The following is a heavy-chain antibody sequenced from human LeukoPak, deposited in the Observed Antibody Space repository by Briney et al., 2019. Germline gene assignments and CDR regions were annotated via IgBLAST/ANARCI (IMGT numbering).Heavy chain of an antibody. J-gene: IGHJ4*02. CDR1: GFTFSSYS. D-gene: IGHD3-22*01. CDR3: ARDSSGYPYPAFYY. V-gene: IGHV3-21*01. CDR2: ISSSSSYI. Sequence: PGGSLRLSCAASGFTFSSYSMNWVRQAPGKGLEWVSSISSSSSYIYYADSVKGRFTISRDNAKNSLYLQMNSLRAEDTAVYYRARDSSGYPYPAFYYWGQGTLVTVSS.